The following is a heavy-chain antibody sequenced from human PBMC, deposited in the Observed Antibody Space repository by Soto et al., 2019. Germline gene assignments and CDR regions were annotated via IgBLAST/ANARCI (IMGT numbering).Heavy chain of an antibody. CDR2: MEPSSGKT. V-gene: IGHV1-8*01. D-gene: IGHD3-10*01. J-gene: IGHJ4*02. CDR3: ARGVTAGVDY. Sequence: ASVKVSCKASGYSFTSLDINWVRKTTGQGLEWMGWMEPSSGKTGYAQRFQDRVTMTRETSINTAYMELRSLTSDDTAFYYCARGVTAGVDYWGQGTLVTVSS. CDR1: GYSFTSLD.